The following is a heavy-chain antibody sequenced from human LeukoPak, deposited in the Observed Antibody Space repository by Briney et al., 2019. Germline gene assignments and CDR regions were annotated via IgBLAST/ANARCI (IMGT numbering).Heavy chain of an antibody. Sequence: ASVKVSCKASGYTFTGYYMHWVRQAPGQGLEWMGWINPNSGGTNYAQKFQGWVTMTRDTSISTAYMELSRLRSDDTAVYYCARERYDSSGYYYWGQGTLVTVSS. CDR2: INPNSGGT. V-gene: IGHV1-2*04. CDR1: GYTFTGYY. D-gene: IGHD3-22*01. J-gene: IGHJ4*02. CDR3: ARERYDSSGYYY.